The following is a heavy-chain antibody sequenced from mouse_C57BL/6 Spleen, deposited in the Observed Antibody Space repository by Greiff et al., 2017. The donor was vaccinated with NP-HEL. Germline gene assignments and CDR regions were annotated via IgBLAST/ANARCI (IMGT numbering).Heavy chain of an antibody. D-gene: IGHD1-1*01. CDR2: IHPNSGST. CDR3: ARTDYGKGPLAY. V-gene: IGHV1-64*01. Sequence: QVQLQQPGAELVKPGASVKLSCKASGYTFTSYWMHWVKQRPGQGLEWIGMIHPNSGSTNYNEKFKSKATLTVDKSSSTAYMQLSSLTSEDSAVYYCARTDYGKGPLAYWGQGTLVTVSA. J-gene: IGHJ3*01. CDR1: GYTFTSYW.